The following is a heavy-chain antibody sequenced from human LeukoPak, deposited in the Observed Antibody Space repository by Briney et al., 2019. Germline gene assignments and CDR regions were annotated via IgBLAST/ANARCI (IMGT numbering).Heavy chain of an antibody. V-gene: IGHV4-39*01. CDR2: IYYSGST. CDR3: ARGRVRDGYNYGY. J-gene: IGHJ4*02. CDR1: GGSISSSSYY. D-gene: IGHD5-24*01. Sequence: SETLSLTCTVSGGSISSSSYYWGWIRQPPGRGLEWNPSIYYSGSTYNNPSLKSRVTISVDTSKNQFSLKLSSVTAADTAVYYCARGRVRDGYNYGYWGQGTLVTVSS.